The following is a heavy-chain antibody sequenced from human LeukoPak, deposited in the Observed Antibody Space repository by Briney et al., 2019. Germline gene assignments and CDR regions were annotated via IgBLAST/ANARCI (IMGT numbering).Heavy chain of an antibody. Sequence: GGSLRLSCAASGFTFDDYAMHWVRQAQGKGVGGVSGMSWNSGSIGYADSVKGRFTISGDNAKNSLYLQMNSLRAEDTALYYCAKAYYYGSGSYSEFDYWGQGTLVTVSS. CDR3: AKAYYYGSGSYSEFDY. CDR2: MSWNSGSI. J-gene: IGHJ4*02. D-gene: IGHD3-10*01. CDR1: GFTFDDYA. V-gene: IGHV3-9*01.